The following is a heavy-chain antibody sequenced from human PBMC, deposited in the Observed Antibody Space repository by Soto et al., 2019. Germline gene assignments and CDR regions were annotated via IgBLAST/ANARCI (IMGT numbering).Heavy chain of an antibody. Sequence: VHLLESGGGLVQPGGSLRLSCAASRLTFSSYAMSWVRQTPGKGLEWVSAISSSGTSTYAADSVKGRFTISRDNAKNFLYLQMNSLRAEDTALYYCVKDETPGGADCWGQGTLVTVSS. CDR1: RLTFSSYA. D-gene: IGHD2-15*01. CDR3: VKDETPGGADC. CDR2: ISSSGTST. V-gene: IGHV3-23*01. J-gene: IGHJ4*02.